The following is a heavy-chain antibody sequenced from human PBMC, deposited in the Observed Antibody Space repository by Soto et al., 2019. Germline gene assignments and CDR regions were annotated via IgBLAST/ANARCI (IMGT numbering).Heavy chain of an antibody. CDR1: GFTFGDYA. CDR3: TRHWGGYYYGMDA. J-gene: IGHJ6*02. V-gene: IGHV3-49*04. Sequence: SLRLSCTASGFTFGDYAMSRVHQAPGKGLEWVSFIRSKAYGGTTENAASVKGRFTISRDDSKSIAYLQMNSLKTEDTAVYYCTRHWGGYYYGMDAWGQGTTVTVSS. D-gene: IGHD3-10*01. CDR2: IRSKAYGGTT.